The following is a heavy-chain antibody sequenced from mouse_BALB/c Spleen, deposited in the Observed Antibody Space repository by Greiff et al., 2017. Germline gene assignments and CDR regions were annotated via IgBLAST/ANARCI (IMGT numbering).Heavy chain of an antibody. CDR3: ARDYYGSSYVRFAY. CDR2: ISSGGST. CDR1: GFTFSSYA. J-gene: IGHJ3*01. V-gene: IGHV5-6-5*01. D-gene: IGHD1-1*01. Sequence: EVKLMESGGGLVKPGGSLKLSCAASGFTFSSYAMSWVRQTPEKRLEWVASISSGGSTYYPDSVKGRFTISRDNARNILYLQMSSLRSEDTAMYYCARDYYGSSYVRFAYWGQGTLVTVSA.